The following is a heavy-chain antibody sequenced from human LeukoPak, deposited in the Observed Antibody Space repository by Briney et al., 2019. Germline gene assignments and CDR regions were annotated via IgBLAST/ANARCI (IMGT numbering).Heavy chain of an antibody. Sequence: GGSLRLSCTASGFTFSNYAMSWVRQAPGKGLEWVSSISSSSSYIYYADSVKGRFTISRDNAKNSLYLQMNSLRAEDTAVYYCARDPPYDYVWGSLGFDYWGQGTLVTVSS. V-gene: IGHV3-21*01. CDR3: ARDPPYDYVWGSLGFDY. J-gene: IGHJ4*02. CDR2: ISSSSSYI. CDR1: GFTFSNYA. D-gene: IGHD3-16*01.